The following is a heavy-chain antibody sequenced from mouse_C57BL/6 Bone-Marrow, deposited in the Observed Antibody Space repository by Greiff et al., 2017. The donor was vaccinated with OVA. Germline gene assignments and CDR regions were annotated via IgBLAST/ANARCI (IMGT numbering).Heavy chain of an antibody. J-gene: IGHJ2*01. CDR2: IDPSDSYT. V-gene: IGHV1-69*01. CDR3: ARSNWDGSY. CDR1: GYTFTSYW. D-gene: IGHD4-1*01. Sequence: QVQLKQPGAELVMPGASVKLSCKASGYTFTSYWMHWVKQRPGQGLEWIGEIDPSDSYTNYNQKFKGKSTLTVDKSSSTAYMQLSSLTSEDSAVYYCARSNWDGSYWGQGTTLTVSS.